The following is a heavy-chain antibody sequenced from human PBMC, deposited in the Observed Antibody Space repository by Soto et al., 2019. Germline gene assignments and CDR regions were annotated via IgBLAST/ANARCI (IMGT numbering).Heavy chain of an antibody. D-gene: IGHD3-16*01. V-gene: IGHV4-4*07. J-gene: IGHJ4*02. Sequence: QVQLQESDPGLVKASETLSLSCTVSGVSINSFYWNWIRQPAGGGLEWIGRVFIHGTTTYNPSLKSRISMSLDTSKTQVSLNLGSVTAADTALYYCAADTGGGARAFEYWGQVILATVSS. CDR2: VFIHGTT. CDR3: AADTGGGARAFEY. CDR1: GVSINSFY.